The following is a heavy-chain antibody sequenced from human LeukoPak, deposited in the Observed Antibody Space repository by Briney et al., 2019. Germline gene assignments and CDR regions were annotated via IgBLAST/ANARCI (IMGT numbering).Heavy chain of an antibody. Sequence: GASVKVSCKASPYTFDIYGITWVRQAPAQGLEWMGWISASNSNQNYVQKFQGRVTMTTDTSMNTAYMDLRSLRSDDTAVYYCARVAGDAFDFWGQGTVVTVSS. D-gene: IGHD3-10*01. CDR1: PYTFDIYG. J-gene: IGHJ3*01. V-gene: IGHV1-18*01. CDR2: ISASNSNQ. CDR3: ARVAGDAFDF.